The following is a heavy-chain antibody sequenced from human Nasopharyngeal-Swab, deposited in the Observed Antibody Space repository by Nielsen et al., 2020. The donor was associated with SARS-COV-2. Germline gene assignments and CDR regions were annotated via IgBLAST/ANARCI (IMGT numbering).Heavy chain of an antibody. V-gene: IGHV3-30*18. CDR1: GFTFSSYG. CDR3: AKQWLLGGHIDY. CDR2: ISYDGSNK. J-gene: IGHJ4*02. Sequence: GESLKISCAASGFTFSSYGMHWVRQAPGKGLEWVAVISYDGSNKYYADSVKGRFTISRDNSKNTLHLQMNSLRAEDTAVYYCAKQWLLGGHIDYWGQGTLVTVSS. D-gene: IGHD3-22*01.